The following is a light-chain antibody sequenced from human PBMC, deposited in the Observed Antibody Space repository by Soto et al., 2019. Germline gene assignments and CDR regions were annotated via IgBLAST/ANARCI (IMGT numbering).Light chain of an antibody. J-gene: IGKJ1*01. CDR2: DAS. Sequence: DIHLTPSPSTQYTSVGECLTITCRASQSISSWLAWYQQKPGKAPKLLIYDASSLESGVPSRFSGSGSGTEFTLTISSLKPDDFATYYCQQYQSYSRTFGQGTKVDI. CDR1: QSISSW. CDR3: QQYQSYSRT. V-gene: IGKV1-5*01.